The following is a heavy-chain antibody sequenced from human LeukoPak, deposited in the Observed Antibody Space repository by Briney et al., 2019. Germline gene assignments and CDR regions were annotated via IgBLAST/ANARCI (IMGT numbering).Heavy chain of an antibody. V-gene: IGHV4-59*08. CDR1: GASISSYY. D-gene: IGHD4-17*01. CDR2: IYFRGRT. CDR3: ARKPLRDYGDYESSFAFDI. Sequence: SQTLSLTCTVSGASISSYYWSWIRQPPRKGLEWIGYIYFRGRTHYNPSLKSRVTISADTSKNPSSLKLSSVTAADTAVYYCARKPLRDYGDYESSFAFDIWGQGTMVTVSS. J-gene: IGHJ3*02.